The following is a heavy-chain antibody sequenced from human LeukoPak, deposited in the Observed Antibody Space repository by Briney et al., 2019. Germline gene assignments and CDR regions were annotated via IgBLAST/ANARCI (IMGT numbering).Heavy chain of an antibody. Sequence: GRSLRLSCAASGFTFSSYAMHWVRQAPGKGLEWVAVISYDGSNKYYADSVKGRFTISRDNSKNTLYLQMNSLRAEDTAVYYCARGGGIAVAGRPYLYYFDYWGQGTLVTVSS. CDR3: ARGGGIAVAGRPYLYYFDY. CDR2: ISYDGSNK. D-gene: IGHD6-19*01. CDR1: GFTFSSYA. J-gene: IGHJ4*02. V-gene: IGHV3-30*04.